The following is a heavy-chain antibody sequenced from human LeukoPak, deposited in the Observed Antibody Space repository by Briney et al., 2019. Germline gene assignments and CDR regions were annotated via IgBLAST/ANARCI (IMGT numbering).Heavy chain of an antibody. Sequence: ASVKVSCKAYGYAFTTSDIKWVRQATGQGLEWMGWMSPYGGNTRYAQKFQARITMTRNTSASTAYMELSSLTSEDTAVYYCARGGSFGLKANLDSWGQGTLVTVSS. CDR2: MSPYGGNT. J-gene: IGHJ4*02. D-gene: IGHD3/OR15-3a*01. V-gene: IGHV1-8*01. CDR1: GYAFTTSD. CDR3: ARGGSFGLKANLDS.